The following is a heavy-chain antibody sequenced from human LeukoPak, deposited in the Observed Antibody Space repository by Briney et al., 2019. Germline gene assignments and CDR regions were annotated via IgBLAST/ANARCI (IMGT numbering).Heavy chain of an antibody. CDR1: GYTFTSYG. V-gene: IGHV1-18*01. D-gene: IGHD4-17*01. J-gene: IGHJ4*02. CDR2: ISAYNGST. CDR3: ARGAFYGDYAIDY. Sequence: GASVKVSCKASGYTFTSYGISWVRQAPGQGLEWMGWISAYNGSTNYAQRLQGRVTMTTDTSTSTAYMELSSLRSEDTAVYYCARGAFYGDYAIDYWGQGTLVTVSS.